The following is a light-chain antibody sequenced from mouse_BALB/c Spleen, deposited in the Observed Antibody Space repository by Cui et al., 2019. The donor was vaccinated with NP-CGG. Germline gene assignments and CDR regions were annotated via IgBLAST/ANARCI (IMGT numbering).Light chain of an antibody. CDR1: TGAVTTNNY. CDR3: ALWYSNHWM. Sequence: QAVVTQKSALTTSPGETVTLTFRSSTGAVTTNNYANWVQEKPDHLFTGLIGGTNNRAPGVPARFSGSLIGDKAALTITGAQTEDEAIYFCALWYSNHWMFGGGTKLTVL. V-gene: IGLV1*01. CDR2: GTN. J-gene: IGLJ1*01.